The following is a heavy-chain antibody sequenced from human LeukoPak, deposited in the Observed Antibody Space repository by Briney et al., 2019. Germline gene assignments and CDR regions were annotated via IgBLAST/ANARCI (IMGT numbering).Heavy chain of an antibody. D-gene: IGHD3-10*01. CDR2: IRYDGSSK. V-gene: IGHV3-30*02. CDR3: ARDQAGSGHYADY. CDR1: GFTFSNYA. Sequence: GSLRLSCAASGFTFSNYAMHWVRQAPGKGLEWLAYIRYDGSSKYYADFVKGRFTISRDYSKNTLYLHMNSLRAEDTAVYYCARDQAGSGHYADYWGQGTLVTVSS. J-gene: IGHJ4*02.